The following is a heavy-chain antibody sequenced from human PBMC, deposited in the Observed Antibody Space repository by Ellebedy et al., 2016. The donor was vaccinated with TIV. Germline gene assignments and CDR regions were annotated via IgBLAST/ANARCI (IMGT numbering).Heavy chain of an antibody. D-gene: IGHD3-22*01. CDR1: GVTFSSYA. CDR2: ISGRGDST. Sequence: GGSLRLSCAASGVTFSSYAMSWVRQAPGKGLEWVSAISGRGDSTYHADSVKGRFTISRDNSRNTLYLQMNSLRTDDTALYYCVNDWLVDSFDVWGQGTMVTVSS. J-gene: IGHJ3*01. V-gene: IGHV3-23*01. CDR3: VNDWLVDSFDV.